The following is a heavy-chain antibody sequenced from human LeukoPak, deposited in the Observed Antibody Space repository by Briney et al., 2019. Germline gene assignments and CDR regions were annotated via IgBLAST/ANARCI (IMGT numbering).Heavy chain of an antibody. CDR3: AKDRYSSSWYHYGMDV. D-gene: IGHD6-13*01. CDR1: GFIFDDYA. CDR2: ISWDGGST. Sequence: GGSPRLSCAASGFIFDDYAMHWVRQAPGKGLEWVSLISWDGGSTYYADSVKGRFTISRDNSKNSLYLQMNSLRAEDTALYYCAKDRYSSSWYHYGMDVWGQGTTVTVSS. V-gene: IGHV3-43D*03. J-gene: IGHJ6*02.